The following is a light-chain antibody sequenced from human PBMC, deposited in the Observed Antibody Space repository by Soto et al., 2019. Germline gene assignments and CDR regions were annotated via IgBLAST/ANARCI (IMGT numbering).Light chain of an antibody. CDR1: QSINTY. CDR2: TAS. CDR3: QQKDTTLS. J-gene: IGKJ4*01. Sequence: DIQLTQSPSSLSASVGDRVTITCRASQSINTYLNWYPQKPGKAPKLLIYTASNLQSGVPSRVRGSGSGTEFTLTISGREPEDFATYDRQQKDTTLSVGGGTKVEI. V-gene: IGKV1-39*01.